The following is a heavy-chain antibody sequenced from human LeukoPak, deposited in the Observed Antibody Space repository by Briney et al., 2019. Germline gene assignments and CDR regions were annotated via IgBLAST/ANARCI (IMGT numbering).Heavy chain of an antibody. Sequence: GGSLRLSCAASGFTFSSSWMHWVRQAPGKGLVWVSHINSDGSSTSCADSVKGRFTISRDNAKNTVYLQMNSLRAEDTAVYYCARDSSYSMDVWGQGTTVTVSS. CDR3: ARDSSYSMDV. D-gene: IGHD6-13*01. V-gene: IGHV3-74*01. J-gene: IGHJ6*02. CDR2: INSDGSST. CDR1: GFTFSSSW.